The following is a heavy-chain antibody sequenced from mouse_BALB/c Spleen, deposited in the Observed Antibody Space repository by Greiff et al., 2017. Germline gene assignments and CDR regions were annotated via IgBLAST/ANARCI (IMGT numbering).Heavy chain of an antibody. CDR3: ARELGAY. CDR2: IYPGDGDT. D-gene: IGHD4-1*01. V-gene: IGHV1-87*01. CDR1: GYTFTSYW. J-gene: IGHJ3*01. Sequence: VQLQQSGAELARPGASVKLSCKASGYTFTSYWMQWVKQRPGQGLEWIGAIYPGDGDTRYTQKFKGKATLTADKSSSTAYMQLSSLASEDSAVYYCARELGAYWGQGTLVTVSA.